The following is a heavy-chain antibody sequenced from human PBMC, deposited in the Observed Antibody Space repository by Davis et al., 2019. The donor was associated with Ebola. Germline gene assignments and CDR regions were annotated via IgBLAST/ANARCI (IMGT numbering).Heavy chain of an antibody. Sequence: GESLKISCKGSGYSFTSTSNWIGWVRQMPGKGLEWMGIIYPGDSDTRYSPSFRGQVTISADKSFSTAYLQWSGLKASDTAMYYCARMGKSYYDSLWDYWGQGTLVTVSS. CDR1: GYSFTSTSNW. CDR3: ARMGKSYYDSLWDY. D-gene: IGHD3-10*01. V-gene: IGHV5-51*01. CDR2: IYPGDSDT. J-gene: IGHJ4*02.